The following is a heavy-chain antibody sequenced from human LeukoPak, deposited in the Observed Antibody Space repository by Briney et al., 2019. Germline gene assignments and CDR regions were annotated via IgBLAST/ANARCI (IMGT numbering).Heavy chain of an antibody. CDR3: ARDSYYYGSGSYFHWFDP. CDR1: GGSISSYY. J-gene: IGHJ5*02. V-gene: IGHV4-59*01. CDR2: IYYSGST. D-gene: IGHD3-10*01. Sequence: PSETLCLTCTVSGGSISSYYWSWIRQPPGKGLEWIGYIYYSGSTNYNPSLKSRVTISVDTSKNQFSLKLSSVTAADTAVYYCARDSYYYGSGSYFHWFDPWGQGTLVTVSS.